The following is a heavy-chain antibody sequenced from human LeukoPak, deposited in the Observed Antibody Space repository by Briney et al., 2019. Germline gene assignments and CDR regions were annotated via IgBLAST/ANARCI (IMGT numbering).Heavy chain of an antibody. CDR1: GGSISSYY. CDR3: ARGQAGSGGPLEY. J-gene: IGHJ4*02. Sequence: SETLSLTCTVSGGSISSYYWSWIRQPPGKGLEWIGEINHSGSTNYDPSLKSRVTISEDTSKNQFSLKVYSVTAADTAVYYCARGQAGSGGPLEYWGQGTLVTVSS. D-gene: IGHD6-19*01. V-gene: IGHV4-34*01. CDR2: INHSGST.